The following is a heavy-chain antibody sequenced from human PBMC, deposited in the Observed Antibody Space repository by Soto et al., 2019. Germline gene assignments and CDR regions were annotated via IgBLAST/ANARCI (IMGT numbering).Heavy chain of an antibody. J-gene: IGHJ6*02. V-gene: IGHV1-58*01. CDR2: IVVGSGNT. CDR3: AAAEGGYSYGFSPRNYYYYGMDV. Sequence: ASVKVSCKASGFTFTSSAVQWVRQARGQRLEWIGWIVVGSGNTNYAQKFQERVTITRDMSTSTAYMELSSLRSEDTAVYYCAAAEGGYSYGFSPRNYYYYGMDVWGQGTTVTVSS. D-gene: IGHD5-18*01. CDR1: GFTFTSSA.